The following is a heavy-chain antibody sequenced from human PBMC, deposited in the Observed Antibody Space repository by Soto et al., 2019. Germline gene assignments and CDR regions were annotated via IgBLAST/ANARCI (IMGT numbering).Heavy chain of an antibody. V-gene: IGHV4-30-2*01. Sequence: PSETLSLTCAVSGGSISSGGYSWSWIRQPPGKGLEWIGYIYHSESTYYNPSLKSRVTISVDRSKNQFSLKLSSVTAADTAVYYCARALGYCSGGSCYSSPKTWFDPWGQGTLVTAPQ. D-gene: IGHD2-15*01. J-gene: IGHJ5*02. CDR3: ARALGYCSGGSCYSSPKTWFDP. CDR1: GGSISSGGYS. CDR2: IYHSEST.